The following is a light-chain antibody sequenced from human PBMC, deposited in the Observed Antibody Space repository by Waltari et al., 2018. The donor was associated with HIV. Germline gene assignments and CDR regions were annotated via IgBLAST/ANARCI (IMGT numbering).Light chain of an antibody. CDR2: QDD. V-gene: IGLV3-1*01. CDR3: QAWDSGTGV. J-gene: IGLJ1*01. CDR1: KLDDKY. Sequence: SYELTQPPSVSVSPGQAATITCPGDKLDDKYVCWYQQKPGRSPVLLIYQDDKHLSGIPDRFSGSNSGNTATLTISGTQTMDEADYYCQAWDSGTGVFGTGTTVTVL.